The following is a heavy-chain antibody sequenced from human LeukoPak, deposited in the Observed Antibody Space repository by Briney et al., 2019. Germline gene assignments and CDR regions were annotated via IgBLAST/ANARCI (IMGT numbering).Heavy chain of an antibody. D-gene: IGHD5-24*01. Sequence: GASVKVSCKASGYTFTGYYMHWVRQAPGQGLEWMGWINPNSGGTNYAQKFQGRVTMTRDTSISTAYMELSRLRSDDTAVYYCARVEDGSEYYFDYWGQGTLVTVSS. CDR1: GYTFTGYY. CDR3: ARVEDGSEYYFDY. CDR2: INPNSGGT. J-gene: IGHJ4*02. V-gene: IGHV1-2*02.